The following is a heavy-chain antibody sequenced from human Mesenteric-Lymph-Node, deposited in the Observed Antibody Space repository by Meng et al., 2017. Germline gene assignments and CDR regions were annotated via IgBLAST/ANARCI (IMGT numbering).Heavy chain of an antibody. V-gene: IGHV4-59*03. CDR3: AKRLYQWELPS. CDR1: GGSLSASY. Sequence: QVHRQESGPVLVKPSETLSLTCTVSGGSLSASYWSWIRPPPGKGLEYIGYIYYTGSTKYNPSLKSRVTISVDTSKNQFSLKLSSVTAADTAIYYCAKRLYQWELPSWGQGTLVIVSS. J-gene: IGHJ5*02. CDR2: IYYTGST. D-gene: IGHD1-26*01.